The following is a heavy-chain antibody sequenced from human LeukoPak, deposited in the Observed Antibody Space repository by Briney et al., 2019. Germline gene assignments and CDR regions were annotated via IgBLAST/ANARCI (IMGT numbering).Heavy chain of an antibody. J-gene: IGHJ3*02. Sequence: PGGSLRLSCAASGFTFSSYAMSWVRQAPGKGLEWVSAISGSGGSTYYADSVKGRFTISRDNSKNTLYLQMNSLRAEDTAVYYCAKGRKTSPIAARAGNDAFDIWGQGTMVTVSS. D-gene: IGHD6-6*01. CDR3: AKGRKTSPIAARAGNDAFDI. V-gene: IGHV3-23*01. CDR1: GFTFSSYA. CDR2: ISGSGGST.